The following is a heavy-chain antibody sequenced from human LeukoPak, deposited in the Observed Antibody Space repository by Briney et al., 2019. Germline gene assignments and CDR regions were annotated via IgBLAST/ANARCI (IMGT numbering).Heavy chain of an antibody. J-gene: IGHJ4*02. D-gene: IGHD2-2*01. CDR3: ARRDCSSTSCPLDY. V-gene: IGHV1-2*02. Sequence: ASVKVSCKASGYTFTGYYMHWVRQAPGQGLEWMGWINPNSGGTNYAQKFQGRVTMTRDTSISTAYMELSRLRSDDTAVYYCARRDCSSTSCPLDYWGQGTLVPVSS. CDR2: INPNSGGT. CDR1: GYTFTGYY.